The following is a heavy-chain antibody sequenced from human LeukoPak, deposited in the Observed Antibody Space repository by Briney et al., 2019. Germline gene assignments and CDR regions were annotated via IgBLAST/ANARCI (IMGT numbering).Heavy chain of an antibody. Sequence: ASVKVSCKASGGTFSSYAISWVRQAPGQGLEWMGGIIPIFGTANYAQKFQGRVTITTDESTSTAYMELSSLRSEDTAVYYCARERTYYYDSSGHDAFDIWDQGPMVTVSS. D-gene: IGHD3-22*01. CDR2: IIPIFGTA. CDR3: ARERTYYYDSSGHDAFDI. J-gene: IGHJ3*02. V-gene: IGHV1-69*05. CDR1: GGTFSSYA.